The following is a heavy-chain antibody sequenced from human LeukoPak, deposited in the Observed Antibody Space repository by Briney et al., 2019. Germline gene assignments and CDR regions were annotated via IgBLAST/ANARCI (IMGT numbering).Heavy chain of an antibody. CDR2: ISAYNGNT. J-gene: IGHJ4*01. CDR1: GYTFTSYG. CDR3: ARDRHYDFWSGYYNGVPPVYYLDY. D-gene: IGHD3-3*01. V-gene: IGHV1-18*01. Sequence: ASVKVSCKASGYTFTSYGISWVRQAPGQGLEWMGWISAYNGNTNYAQKLQGRVTMTTDTSTSTAYMELRSLRSDDTAVYYCARDRHYDFWSGYYNGVPPVYYLDYWGQGTLVTVSS.